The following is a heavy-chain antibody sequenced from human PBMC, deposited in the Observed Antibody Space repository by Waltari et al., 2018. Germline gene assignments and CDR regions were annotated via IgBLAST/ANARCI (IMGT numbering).Heavy chain of an antibody. J-gene: IGHJ4*02. CDR2: INHSGYT. V-gene: IGHV4-34*02. CDR1: GGSLSGYF. CDR3: AREGRAAAGTDY. D-gene: IGHD6-13*01. Sequence: QVHLQQWGAGLLKPSETLSLTCAVSGGSLSGYFWSWFRQPPGKGLEWLGEINHSGYTNYNPSLKSRVTISVDTSKNQFSLKLSSVTAADTAVYYCAREGRAAAGTDYWSQGTLVTVSS.